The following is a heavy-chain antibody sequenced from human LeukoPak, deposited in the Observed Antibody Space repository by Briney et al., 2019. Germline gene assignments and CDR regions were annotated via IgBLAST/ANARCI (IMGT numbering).Heavy chain of an antibody. D-gene: IGHD3-22*01. CDR3: ARGGLGDSSGPGMDAFDI. CDR2: ISSSSSYI. Sequence: PGGSLRLSCAASGFTFSSYSMNWVRQAPGKGLEWVSSISSSSSYIYYADSVKGRFTISRDNAKNSLYLQMNSLRAEDTAVYYCARGGLGDSSGPGMDAFDIWGQGTMVTVSS. CDR1: GFTFSSYS. J-gene: IGHJ3*02. V-gene: IGHV3-21*01.